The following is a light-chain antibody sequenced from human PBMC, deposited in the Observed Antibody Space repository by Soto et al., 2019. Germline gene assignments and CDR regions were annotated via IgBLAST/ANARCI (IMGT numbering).Light chain of an antibody. Sequence: QSVLTQPPSVSGAPGQRVTISCTGSSSNIGAGYDVHWYQQLPGTAPKLLIYSDNQRPSGVPDRFSGSKSGTSASLAISGLRSEDEGDYYCAAWDDSLSGVFGGGTKVTVL. V-gene: IGLV1-47*02. CDR1: SSNIGAGYD. CDR3: AAWDDSLSGV. CDR2: SDN. J-gene: IGLJ2*01.